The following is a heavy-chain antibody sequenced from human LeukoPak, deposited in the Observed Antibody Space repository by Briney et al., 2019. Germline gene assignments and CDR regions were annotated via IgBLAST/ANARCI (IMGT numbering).Heavy chain of an antibody. Sequence: PGGSLRLSCAASGFTFSSYAMHCVRQAPGKGLEYVSAISSNGGSTYYANSVKGRFTISRDNSKNTLYLQMGSLRAEDMAVYYCARVRGSYFDYWGQGTLVTVSS. V-gene: IGHV3-64*01. J-gene: IGHJ4*02. CDR1: GFTFSSYA. D-gene: IGHD1-26*01. CDR2: ISSNGGST. CDR3: ARVRGSYFDY.